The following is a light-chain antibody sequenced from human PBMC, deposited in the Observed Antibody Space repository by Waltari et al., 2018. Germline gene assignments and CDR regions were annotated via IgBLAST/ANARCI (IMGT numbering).Light chain of an antibody. V-gene: IGKV1-39*01. J-gene: IGKJ2*01. Sequence: DIQMTQSPSSLSASVGDRVTIACRARQSIATYLNWYQQKPGKAPELLIYAASSLQSGVPSRFSGSGSGTDFTLTISSLQPEDFATYYCQQSYSTPYTFGQGTKLEIK. CDR1: QSIATY. CDR3: QQSYSTPYT. CDR2: AAS.